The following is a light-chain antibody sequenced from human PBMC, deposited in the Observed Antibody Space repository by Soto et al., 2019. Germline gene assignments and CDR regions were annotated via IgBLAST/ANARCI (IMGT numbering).Light chain of an antibody. CDR1: QSISSY. CDR3: QQSYNART. J-gene: IGKJ1*01. V-gene: IGKV1-39*01. Sequence: DIPMTQSPSSLSASVGDIVTITCRASQSISSYLNWYQQKPGRAPKLLIYAASSLQSGVPSRFSGSESGTDFTLTISSLQPEDFATYYCQQSYNARTFGQGTKVEVK. CDR2: AAS.